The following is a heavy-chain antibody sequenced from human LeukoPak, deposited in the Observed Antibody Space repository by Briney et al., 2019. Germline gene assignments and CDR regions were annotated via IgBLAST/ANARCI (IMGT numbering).Heavy chain of an antibody. CDR3: ARYYYDSSGYLYYYYMDV. J-gene: IGHJ6*03. CDR2: ISSSGSTI. D-gene: IGHD3-22*01. Sequence: PGGSLRLSCAASGFTFSDYYMSRNRQAPGKGLEWVSYISSSGSTIYYADSVKGRFTISRDNAKNPLYLQMNSLRAEDTAVYYCARYYYDSSGYLYYYYMDVWGKGTTVTVSS. CDR1: GFTFSDYY. V-gene: IGHV3-11*04.